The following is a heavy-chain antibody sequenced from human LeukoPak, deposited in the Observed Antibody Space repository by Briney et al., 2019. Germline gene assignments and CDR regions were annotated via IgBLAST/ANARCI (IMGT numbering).Heavy chain of an antibody. Sequence: ASVKVSCKASGYTFTSCGISWVRQAPGQGLEWMGWISTYNGNTNYAQKFQGRVVMTTDTFTSTAYMELRSLRSDDTALYYCARVDSSGETLFDYWGQGTLVTVSS. V-gene: IGHV1-18*01. CDR2: ISTYNGNT. CDR3: ARVDSSGETLFDY. CDR1: GYTFTSCG. J-gene: IGHJ4*02. D-gene: IGHD3-22*01.